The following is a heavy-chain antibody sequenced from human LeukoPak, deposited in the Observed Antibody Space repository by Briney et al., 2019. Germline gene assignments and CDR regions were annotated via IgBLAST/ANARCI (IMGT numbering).Heavy chain of an antibody. CDR2: IKQDGSEK. CDR3: ASGVAVAGMPFDYYMDV. J-gene: IGHJ6*03. CDR1: GFTFSSYW. Sequence: PGGSLRLACAASGFTFSSYWMIWVRQAPGKGLEWVANIKQDGSEKYYVDSVKGRFTISRDNAKNSLYLQMNSLRAEDTAVYYCASGVAVAGMPFDYYMDVWGKGTTVTVSS. V-gene: IGHV3-7*01. D-gene: IGHD6-19*01.